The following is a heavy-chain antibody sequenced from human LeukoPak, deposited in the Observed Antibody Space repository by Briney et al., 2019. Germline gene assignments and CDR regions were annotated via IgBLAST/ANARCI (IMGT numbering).Heavy chain of an antibody. CDR2: ISGRGGST. J-gene: IGHJ4*02. CDR1: GFTFSSYA. CDR3: AKDLNSYDFWSGYYISYFDY. Sequence: PGGSLRLSCAASGFTFSSYAMSWVRQAPGKGLEWVSAISGRGGSTYYADSVKGRFTISRDNSKNTLYLQMNSLRAEDTAVYYCAKDLNSYDFWSGYYISYFDYWGQGTLVTVSS. V-gene: IGHV3-23*01. D-gene: IGHD3-3*01.